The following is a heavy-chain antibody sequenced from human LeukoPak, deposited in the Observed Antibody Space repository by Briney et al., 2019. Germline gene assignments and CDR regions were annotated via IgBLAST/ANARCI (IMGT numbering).Heavy chain of an antibody. D-gene: IGHD4-17*01. Sequence: PGGSLRLSCAASGFTVSSNYMNWVRQAPGKGLEWVSVISGSGSTYYADPVKGRFTISRDNSKNTLYLQMNSLRAEDTAVYYCAKDLTYGEYAGGDAFDIWGQGTMVTVSS. CDR2: ISGSGST. V-gene: IGHV3-53*01. J-gene: IGHJ3*02. CDR1: GFTVSSNY. CDR3: AKDLTYGEYAGGDAFDI.